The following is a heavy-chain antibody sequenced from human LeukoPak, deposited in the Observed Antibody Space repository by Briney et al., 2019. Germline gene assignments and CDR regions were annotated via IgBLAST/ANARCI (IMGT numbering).Heavy chain of an antibody. CDR3: ARGRGSYYH. D-gene: IGHD1-26*01. CDR2: ISYTGST. Sequence: SETLSLTCDVSGASIRNKFWSWLRHPPGKALEWIGYISYTGSTNYNPSLKSRVTISVDTSKNQFSLKLSSVTAADTAVYYCARGRGSYYHWGQGTLVTVSS. J-gene: IGHJ5*02. CDR1: GASIRNKF. V-gene: IGHV4-59*01.